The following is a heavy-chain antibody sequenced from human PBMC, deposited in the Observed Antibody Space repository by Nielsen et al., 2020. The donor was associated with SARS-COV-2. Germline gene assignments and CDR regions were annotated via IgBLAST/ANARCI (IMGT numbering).Heavy chain of an antibody. D-gene: IGHD3-22*01. J-gene: IGHJ4*02. CDR3: ARVGSSGYFRHYFDY. CDR2: IYYSGST. Sequence: SETLSLTCTVSGDSISSNNYHWGWIRQPPGKGQEWIGTIYYSGSTNYNPSLKSRVTISVDTSKNQFSLKLSSVTAADTAVYYCARVGSSGYFRHYFDYWGQGTLVTVSS. CDR1: GDSISSNNYH. V-gene: IGHV4-39*07.